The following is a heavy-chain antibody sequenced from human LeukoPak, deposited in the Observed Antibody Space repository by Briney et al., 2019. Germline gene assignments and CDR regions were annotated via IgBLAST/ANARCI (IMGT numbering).Heavy chain of an antibody. V-gene: IGHV3-23*01. J-gene: IGHJ5*02. CDR1: GFTFSSYA. CDR3: AKALGVEVPAASRWFDP. Sequence: GGSLRLSCAASGFTFSSYAMSWVRQAPGKGLEWVSTISSSGSSTYYADSVKGRFTISRDNSKNTLYLQMNSLRAEDTAVYYCAKALGVEVPAASRWFDPWGQGTLVTVSS. CDR2: ISSSGSST. D-gene: IGHD2-2*01.